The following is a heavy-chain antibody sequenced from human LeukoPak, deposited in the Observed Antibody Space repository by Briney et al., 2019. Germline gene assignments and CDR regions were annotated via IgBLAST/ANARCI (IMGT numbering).Heavy chain of an antibody. V-gene: IGHV3-66*01. J-gene: IGHJ2*01. D-gene: IGHD4-11*01. CDR3: ARCPVTTHWYFDL. CDR1: GFIVSSNY. Sequence: GGSLRLSCAASGFIVSSNYMSWVRQAPGKGLEWVSVIYSGGSTYYADSVKGRFTISRDNSENTLYLQMNSLRAEDTAVYYCARCPVTTHWYFDLWGRGTLVTVSS. CDR2: IYSGGST.